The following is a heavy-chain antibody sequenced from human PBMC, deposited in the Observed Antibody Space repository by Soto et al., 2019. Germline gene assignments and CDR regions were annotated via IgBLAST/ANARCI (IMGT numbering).Heavy chain of an antibody. D-gene: IGHD6-6*01. CDR1: GGSISSYY. CDR2: IYYSGST. J-gene: IGHJ6*02. CDR3: VRRAEGRPGDGYYYVALDV. V-gene: IGHV4-59*01. Sequence: LSLTCTVSGGSISSYYWSWIRQPPWKGLEWIGYIYYSGSTNYNPSLKSRVTISVDTSKNQFSLKLSSVTAADTAMYYCVRRAEGRPGDGYYYVALDVWGQGTTVTVSS.